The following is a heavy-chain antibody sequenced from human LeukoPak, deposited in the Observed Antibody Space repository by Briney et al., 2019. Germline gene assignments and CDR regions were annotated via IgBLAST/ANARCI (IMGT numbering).Heavy chain of an antibody. Sequence: GGSLRPSCAASGFTFSSYAMSWVRQAPGKGLEWVSAISGSGGSTYYADSVKGRFTISRDNSKNTLYLQMNSLRAEDTAVYYCAKGVYYYDSSGYYLNWGQGTLVTVSS. CDR3: AKGVYYYDSSGYYLN. V-gene: IGHV3-23*01. J-gene: IGHJ4*02. CDR2: ISGSGGST. D-gene: IGHD3-22*01. CDR1: GFTFSSYA.